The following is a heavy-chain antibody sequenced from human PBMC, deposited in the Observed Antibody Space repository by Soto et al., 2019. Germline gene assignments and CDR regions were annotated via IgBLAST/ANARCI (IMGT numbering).Heavy chain of an antibody. CDR1: GYTLTELS. CDR3: ATDRGPAGTTVSWNYYYYGMDV. Sequence: ASVKVSCKVSGYTLTELSMHWVRQAPGKGLEWMGGFDPEDGETIYAQKFQDRVTMTEDTSTDTAYMELSSLRSEDTAVYYCATDRGPAGTTVSWNYYYYGMDVWGQGTTVTVSS. CDR2: FDPEDGET. J-gene: IGHJ6*02. D-gene: IGHD4-17*01. V-gene: IGHV1-24*01.